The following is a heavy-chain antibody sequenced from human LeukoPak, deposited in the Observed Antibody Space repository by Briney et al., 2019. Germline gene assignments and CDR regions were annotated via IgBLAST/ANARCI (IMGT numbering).Heavy chain of an antibody. CDR2: ISGSGGST. CDR1: GFTFSSYA. Sequence: GGSLRLSCAASGFTFSSYAMRWVRQAPGKGLEWVSAISGSGGSTYYADSVKGRFTISRDNSKNTLYLQMNSLRAEDTAVYYCAKDGYYDFWSGYYYGSGGFRGMDVWGQGTTVTVSS. J-gene: IGHJ6*02. V-gene: IGHV3-23*01. D-gene: IGHD3-3*01. CDR3: AKDGYYDFWSGYYYGSGGFRGMDV.